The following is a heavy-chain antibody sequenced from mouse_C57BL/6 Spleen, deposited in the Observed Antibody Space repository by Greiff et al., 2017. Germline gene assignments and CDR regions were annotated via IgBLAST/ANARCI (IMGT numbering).Heavy chain of an antibody. D-gene: IGHD2-3*01. CDR1: GFTFSSYA. Sequence: DVMLVESGEGLVKPGGSLKLSCAASGFTFSSYAMSWVRQTPEKRLEWVAYISSGGDYIYYADTVKGRFTISRDNARNTLYLQRSSLKSEDTAMYYCTTSDGYSFAYWGQGTLVTVSA. J-gene: IGHJ3*01. V-gene: IGHV5-9-1*02. CDR2: ISSGGDYI. CDR3: TTSDGYSFAY.